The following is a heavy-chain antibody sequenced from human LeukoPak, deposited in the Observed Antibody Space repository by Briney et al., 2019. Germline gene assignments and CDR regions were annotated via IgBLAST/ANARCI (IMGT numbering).Heavy chain of an antibody. CDR2: ISGNGVTT. V-gene: IGHV3-23*01. CDR3: AKALYGGNTV. Sequence: GGSLTLSCAASGFTFSTYAMGWVRQAPGEGLRWVSSISGNGVTTYYADSVKGRFTISRDNSKNTLYLQMNSLRAEDTALYYCAKALYGGNTVWGQGTLVTVSS. D-gene: IGHD4-23*01. J-gene: IGHJ4*02. CDR1: GFTFSTYA.